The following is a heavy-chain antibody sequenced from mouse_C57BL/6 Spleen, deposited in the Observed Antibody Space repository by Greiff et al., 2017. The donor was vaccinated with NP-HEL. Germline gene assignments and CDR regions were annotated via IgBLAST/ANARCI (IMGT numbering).Heavy chain of an antibody. CDR2: IYPGDGDT. CDR1: GYAFSSYW. D-gene: IGHD2-4*01. CDR3: APHYDYDYAMDY. V-gene: IGHV1-80*01. Sequence: QVQLQQSGAELVKPGASVKISCKASGYAFSSYWMNWVKQRPGTGLEWIGQIYPGDGDTNYNGKFKGKATLTADKSSSTAYMQLSSLTSEDSAVYFCAPHYDYDYAMDYWGQGTSVTVSS. J-gene: IGHJ4*01.